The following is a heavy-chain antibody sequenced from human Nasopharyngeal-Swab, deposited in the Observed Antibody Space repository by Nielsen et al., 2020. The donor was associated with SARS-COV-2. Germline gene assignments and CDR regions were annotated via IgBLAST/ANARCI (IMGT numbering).Heavy chain of an antibody. J-gene: IGHJ4*02. CDR2: IWYDGSNK. Sequence: GGSLRLSCAASGFTFSSYGMHWVRQAPGKGLEWVAVIWYDGSNKYYADSVKGRFTISRDNSKNTLYLQMNSLRAEDTAVYYCARAIYCSSTSCFGFDYWGQGTRVTVSS. CDR3: ARAIYCSSTSCFGFDY. D-gene: IGHD2-2*01. CDR1: GFTFSSYG. V-gene: IGHV3-33*01.